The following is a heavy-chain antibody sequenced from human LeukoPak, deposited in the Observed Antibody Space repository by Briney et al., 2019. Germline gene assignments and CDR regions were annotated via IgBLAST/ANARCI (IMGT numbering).Heavy chain of an antibody. CDR1: GFIFDNYA. V-gene: IGHV3-23*01. Sequence: GGSLRLSCVASGFIFDNYALSWVRQAPGKGLEWVSGISGSADNTYYADSVRGRFTISRDISKNTVYLQMNNLRVDDTAVYYCAKGPKLGDGFHCDYWGQGTLVTVSS. CDR3: AKGPKLGDGFHCDY. J-gene: IGHJ4*02. CDR2: ISGSADNT. D-gene: IGHD5-24*01.